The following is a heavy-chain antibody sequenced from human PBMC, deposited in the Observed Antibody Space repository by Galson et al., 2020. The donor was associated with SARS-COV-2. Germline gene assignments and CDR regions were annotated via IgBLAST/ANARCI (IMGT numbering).Heavy chain of an antibody. CDR1: GGSISSGRYY. D-gene: IGHD1-1*01. J-gene: IGHJ4*02. Sequence: SETLSLTCPVSGGSISSGRYYWSWIRQPAGKGLEWIGQIYTSGNTANNPSLMSRVTISVDTSKNHFSLNLRSVTAADTALYYCARWNDLSVFDSWGQGTLVTVSS. CDR2: IYTSGNT. V-gene: IGHV4-61*09. CDR3: ARWNDLSVFDS.